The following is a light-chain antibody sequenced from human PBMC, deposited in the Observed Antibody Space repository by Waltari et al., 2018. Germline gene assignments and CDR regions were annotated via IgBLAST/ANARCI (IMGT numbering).Light chain of an antibody. Sequence: QSALTQPASVSGSPGQSITIPCTGTSSDVGGYNYVSWYQQHPGKAPKLMIYDVSNRPSGVSNRCSGSKSGNTASLTISGLQAEDEAEYYCSSYTSSSTLDVVFGGGTKLTVL. CDR1: SSDVGGYNY. CDR2: DVS. J-gene: IGLJ2*01. CDR3: SSYTSSSTLDVV. V-gene: IGLV2-14*03.